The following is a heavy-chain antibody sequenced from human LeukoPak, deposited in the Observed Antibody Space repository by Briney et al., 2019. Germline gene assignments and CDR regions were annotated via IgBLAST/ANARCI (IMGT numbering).Heavy chain of an antibody. Sequence: SETLSLTCTVSGGSISGYYWSWIRQPPGKGLEWIGYIYYSGSTKYKSSLKSRVTISVDTSKNQFSLKLSSVTAADTAVYYCARGGRGRGLANFDYWGQGTLVTVSS. CDR2: IYYSGST. CDR1: GGSISGYY. V-gene: IGHV4-59*12. D-gene: IGHD3-16*01. CDR3: ARGGRGRGLANFDY. J-gene: IGHJ4*02.